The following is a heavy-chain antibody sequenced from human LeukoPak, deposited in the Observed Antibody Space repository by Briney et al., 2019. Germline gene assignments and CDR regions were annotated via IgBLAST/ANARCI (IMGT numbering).Heavy chain of an antibody. CDR2: ISYDGSKK. D-gene: IGHD3-22*01. V-gene: IGHV3-30*18. J-gene: IGHJ4*02. CDR3: AKDQYYYDSSGYFDY. Sequence: GGSLRLSCAASGFTFSSYGMHWVRQAPGKGLEWVAVISYDGSKKYYADSVKGRFTISRDNSKNTLYLQMNSLRAEDTAAYYCAKDQYYYDSSGYFDYWGQGTLVTVSS. CDR1: GFTFSSYG.